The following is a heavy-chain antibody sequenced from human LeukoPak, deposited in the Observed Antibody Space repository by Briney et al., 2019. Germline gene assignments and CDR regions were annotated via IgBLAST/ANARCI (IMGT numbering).Heavy chain of an antibody. D-gene: IGHD6-13*01. V-gene: IGHV3-30*02. CDR1: GFTLSTYG. Sequence: GGSLRLSCAASGFTLSTYGMYWVRQAPGKGLEWVAVIRNDGSNKHYADSVKGRFTISRDNSKNTLDLQMNSLRAEDTAVYYCAKDLSSSWFEGLDNWGQGTLVTVSS. J-gene: IGHJ4*02. CDR2: IRNDGSNK. CDR3: AKDLSSSWFEGLDN.